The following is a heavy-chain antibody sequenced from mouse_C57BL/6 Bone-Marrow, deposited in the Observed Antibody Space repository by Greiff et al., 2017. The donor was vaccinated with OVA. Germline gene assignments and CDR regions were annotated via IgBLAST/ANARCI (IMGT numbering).Heavy chain of an antibody. J-gene: IGHJ2*01. CDR2: FYPGSGSI. D-gene: IGHD1-1*01. V-gene: IGHV1-62-2*01. CDR3: AKHDWYGSSYIYCGY. CDR1: GYTFTEYT. Sequence: QVQLQQSGAELVKPGASVTLSCTASGYTFTEYTIHWVKQRSGQGLEWIGWFYPGSGSIKYNEKFKDKDTLTADKSSSTVYMQLSRVTSEDSAVYFWAKHDWYGSSYIYCGYWGQRTTLTVA.